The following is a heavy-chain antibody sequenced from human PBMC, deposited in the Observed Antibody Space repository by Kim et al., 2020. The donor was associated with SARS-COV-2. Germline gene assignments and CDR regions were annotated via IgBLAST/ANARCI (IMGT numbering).Heavy chain of an antibody. Sequence: GGSLRLSCAASGFTFSSCAIHWVRQAPGKGLEWVAVISYDGSNKNYADSVKGRFTISRDNSKNTLYLQMNSLRAEDTALYYCVSDPWSRLRGLTYSYYAMDVWGQGTTVTVSS. CDR2: ISYDGSNK. V-gene: IGHV3-30-3*01. CDR1: GFTFSSCA. CDR3: VSDPWSRLRGLTYSYYAMDV. D-gene: IGHD3-10*01. J-gene: IGHJ6*02.